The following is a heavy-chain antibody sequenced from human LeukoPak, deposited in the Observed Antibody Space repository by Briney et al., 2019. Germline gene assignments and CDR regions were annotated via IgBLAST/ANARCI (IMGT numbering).Heavy chain of an antibody. CDR3: ARVDSSGWGIDY. V-gene: IGHV3-7*03. J-gene: IGHJ4*02. CDR1: GFTFSSYW. D-gene: IGHD6-19*01. CDR2: INHNGNVN. Sequence: PGGSLRLSCAASGFTFSSYWMNWARQAPGKGLEWVASINHNGNVNYYVDSVKGRFTISRDNAKNSLYLQMNSLKTEDTAVYYCARVDSSGWGIDYWGQGTLVTVSS.